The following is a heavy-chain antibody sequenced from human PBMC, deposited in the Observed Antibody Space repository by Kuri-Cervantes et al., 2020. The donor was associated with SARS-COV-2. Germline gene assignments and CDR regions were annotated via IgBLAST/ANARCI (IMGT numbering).Heavy chain of an antibody. D-gene: IGHD2-2*01. CDR2: ISSSGSTI. CDR1: GFTFSSYE. CDR3: TRHGVVPAAMPYYYYGMDV. Sequence: GESLKISCAASGFTFSSYEMNWVRQAPGKGLEWVSYISSSGSTIYYADSVKGRFTIPRDNAKNSLYLQMNSLKTEDTAVYYCTRHGVVPAAMPYYYYGMDVWGQGTTVTVSS. V-gene: IGHV3-48*03. J-gene: IGHJ6*02.